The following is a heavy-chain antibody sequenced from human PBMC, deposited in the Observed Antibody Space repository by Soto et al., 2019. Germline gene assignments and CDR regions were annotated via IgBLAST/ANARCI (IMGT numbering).Heavy chain of an antibody. Sequence: QVQLQQWGAGLLRPSETLSLTCAVSGGSFSDYSWSWIRQPPGEGLEWIGEIDHTGAAGYNPSLKSRVTMSADASRGQFSLRLTSVTAADTAVYFCARQWLLYFDYWGQGTRVTVSS. CDR1: GGSFSDYS. V-gene: IGHV4-34*01. CDR3: ARQWLLYFDY. CDR2: IDHTGAA. J-gene: IGHJ4*02. D-gene: IGHD5-12*01.